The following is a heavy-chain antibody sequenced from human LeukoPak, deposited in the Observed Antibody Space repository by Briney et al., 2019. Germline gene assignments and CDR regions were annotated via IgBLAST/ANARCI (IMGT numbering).Heavy chain of an antibody. J-gene: IGHJ4*02. CDR2: IIPIFGTA. D-gene: IGHD3-10*01. CDR3: PSIFRYGVDY. V-gene: IGHV1-69*05. CDR1: GGTFSSYA. Sequence: ASVKVSCKASGGTFSSYAISWVRQAPGQGLEWMGRIIPIFGTANYAQKFQGRVTITTDESTSTAYTELSSLRSEDTAVYYCPSIFRYGVDYWGQGTLVTVSS.